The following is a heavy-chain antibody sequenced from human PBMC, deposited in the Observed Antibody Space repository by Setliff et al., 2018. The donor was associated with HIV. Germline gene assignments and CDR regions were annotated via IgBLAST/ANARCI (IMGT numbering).Heavy chain of an antibody. J-gene: IGHJ4*02. V-gene: IGHV3-7*01. CDR3: ARGFGDLVS. CDR1: GFTFSRYW. Sequence: GGSLRLSCAASGFTFSRYWTSWVRQAPGKGLEWVANIKQDGSQMYHVDSVRGRFTISRDNAQNSLYLQMNSLKAEDTAVYYCARGFGDLVSWGQGTLVTVSS. CDR2: IKQDGSQM. D-gene: IGHD4-17*01.